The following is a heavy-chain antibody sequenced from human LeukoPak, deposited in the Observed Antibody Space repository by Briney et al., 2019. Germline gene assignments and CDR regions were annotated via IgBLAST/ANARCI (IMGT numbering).Heavy chain of an antibody. J-gene: IGHJ5*02. D-gene: IGHD3-10*01. CDR2: ISAYNGNT. CDR1: GYTFTSYG. CDR3: ARSMSYYNDNWFDP. Sequence: ASVKVSCKASGYTFTSYGISWVRQAPGQGLEWMGWISAYNGNTNYAQKLQGRVTMTTDTSTSTAYMELRSLRSDDTAVYYCARSMSYYNDNWFDPWGQGTLVTVSS. V-gene: IGHV1-18*01.